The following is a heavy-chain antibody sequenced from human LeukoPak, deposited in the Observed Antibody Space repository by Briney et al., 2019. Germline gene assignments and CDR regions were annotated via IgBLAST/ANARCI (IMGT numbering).Heavy chain of an antibody. CDR3: AKDRTVVGATSFDY. Sequence: GGSLRLSCAASGFPFSTFGMHWVRQAPGKGLEWVAAIAYDESVKYYPDSLKGRLTISRDNSKNTLYLQMNSLRTEDTAVYSCAKDRTVVGATSFDYWGLGTLVTVSS. J-gene: IGHJ4*02. V-gene: IGHV3-30*18. CDR2: IAYDESVK. D-gene: IGHD1-26*01. CDR1: GFPFSTFG.